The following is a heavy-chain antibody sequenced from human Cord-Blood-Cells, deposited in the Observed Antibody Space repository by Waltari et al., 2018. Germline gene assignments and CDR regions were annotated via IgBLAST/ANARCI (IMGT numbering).Heavy chain of an antibody. Sequence: QVQLQQWGAGLLKPSETLSLTCAVYGGSFSGYYWSWIRQPPGKGLEWIGEINQSGSTTYNPSLKSRVTISVDTSKNQFSLKLSSVTAADTAVYYCARVDYRTIAAAGSDYWGQGTLVTVSS. CDR3: ARVDYRTIAAAGSDY. CDR1: GGSFSGYY. CDR2: INQSGST. V-gene: IGHV4-34*01. J-gene: IGHJ4*02. D-gene: IGHD6-13*01.